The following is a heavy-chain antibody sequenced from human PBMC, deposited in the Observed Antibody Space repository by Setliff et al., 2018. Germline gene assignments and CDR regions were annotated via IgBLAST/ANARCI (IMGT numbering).Heavy chain of an antibody. D-gene: IGHD3-22*01. CDR3: ARHPHYDSSGYRDY. V-gene: IGHV4-61*02. CDR1: GGSISSGSYY. Sequence: PSETLSLTCTVSGGSISSGSYYWSWIRQPAGKGLEWIGRIYTSGSTNYNPSLKSRVTISVDTSKNQFSLKPSSVTAADTAVYYCARHPHYDSSGYRDYWGQGTLVTVSS. J-gene: IGHJ4*02. CDR2: IYTSGST.